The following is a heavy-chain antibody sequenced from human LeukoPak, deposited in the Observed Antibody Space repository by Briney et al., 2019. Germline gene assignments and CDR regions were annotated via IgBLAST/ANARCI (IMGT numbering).Heavy chain of an antibody. D-gene: IGHD1-1*01. CDR1: GDSFSSVTDY. CDR2: GDYSGGT. Sequence: SETLSLTCTVSGDSFSSVTDYWAWIRQPPGKGLEWIASGDYSGGTYYNPFLESRVAISADMSKNQFSLKLSSVTAADTAVYYCATYPKKKTWKTLDHWGQGTLVTVSS. CDR3: ATYPKKKTWKTLDH. V-gene: IGHV4-39*07. J-gene: IGHJ4*02.